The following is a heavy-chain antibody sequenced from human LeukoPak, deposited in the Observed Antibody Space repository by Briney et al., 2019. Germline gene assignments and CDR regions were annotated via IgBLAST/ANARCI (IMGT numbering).Heavy chain of an antibody. CDR2: IIPILGIA. J-gene: IGHJ4*02. CDR1: GGTFSSYA. CDR3: ARGAYGDYVAY. Sequence: ASVKVSCKASGGTFSSYAISWVRQAPGQGLEWMGRIIPILGIANYAQKFQGRVTITADKSTSTAYMELSSLRSEDTAVYYCARGAYGDYVAYWGQGTLVTVSS. D-gene: IGHD4-17*01. V-gene: IGHV1-69*04.